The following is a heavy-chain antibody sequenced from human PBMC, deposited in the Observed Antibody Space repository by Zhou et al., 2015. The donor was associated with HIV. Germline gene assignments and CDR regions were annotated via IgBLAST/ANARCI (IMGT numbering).Heavy chain of an antibody. V-gene: IGHV1-69*01. D-gene: IGHD3-22*01. CDR2: IIPIFGTA. J-gene: IGHJ4*02. Sequence: QVQLVQSGAEVKKPGSSVKVSCKASGGTFSSYAISWVRQAPGQGLEWMGGIIPIFGTANYAQKFQGRVTITADESTSTAYMELSSLRSEDTAVYYCARELRPYYYDSSGYSPFDYWGQGTLVTVSS. CDR3: ARELRPYYYDSSGYSPFDY. CDR1: GGTFSSYA.